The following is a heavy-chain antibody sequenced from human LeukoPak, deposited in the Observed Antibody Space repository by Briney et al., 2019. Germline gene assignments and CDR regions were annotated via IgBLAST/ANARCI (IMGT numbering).Heavy chain of an antibody. Sequence: SETLSLTCTVSAGSIRNYYWSWIRQPPGQGLEWIGYVYYSGSTDYNPSLQSRVTISVDIPKKHFSLKLTSVTAADTAVYCCARGPLGFCTTSGCSTDAFDIWGQGTMVTVSS. CDR2: VYYSGST. CDR3: ARGPLGFCTTSGCSTDAFDI. D-gene: IGHD2-2*02. J-gene: IGHJ3*02. CDR1: AGSIRNYY. V-gene: IGHV4-59*01.